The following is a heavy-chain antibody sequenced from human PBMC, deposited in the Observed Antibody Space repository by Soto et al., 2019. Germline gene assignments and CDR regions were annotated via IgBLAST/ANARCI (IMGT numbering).Heavy chain of an antibody. V-gene: IGHV3-49*03. CDR3: TRAPRAFSSGWPYYFDY. D-gene: IGHD6-19*01. J-gene: IGHJ4*02. Sequence: PGGSLRLSCTTSGFTFGDYAMNWFRQAPGKGLKWVGFIRSKAYGGTTEYAASVKGRFTISRDDSKTIAYLQMNSLKTEDTAVYFCTRAPRAFSSGWPYYFDYWGQGTLVTVSS. CDR1: GFTFGDYA. CDR2: IRSKAYGGTT.